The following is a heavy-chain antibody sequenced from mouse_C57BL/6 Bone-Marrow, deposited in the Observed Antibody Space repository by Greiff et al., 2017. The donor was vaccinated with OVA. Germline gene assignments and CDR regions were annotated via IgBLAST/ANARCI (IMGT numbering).Heavy chain of an antibody. Sequence: VKLMESGPGLVAPSQSLSITCTVSGFSLTSYGVDWVRQPPGKGLAWLGVIWGGGSTNYNSALMSRLSISKDNSKSQVFLKMNSLQTDDTAMYYCAKSTTGDYYAMDYWGQGTSVTVSS. J-gene: IGHJ4*01. V-gene: IGHV2-9*01. CDR3: AKSTTGDYYAMDY. CDR2: IWGGGST. CDR1: GFSLTSYG. D-gene: IGHD1-1*01.